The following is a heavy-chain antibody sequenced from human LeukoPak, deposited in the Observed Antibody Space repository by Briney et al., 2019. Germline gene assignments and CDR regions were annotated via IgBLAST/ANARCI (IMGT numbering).Heavy chain of an antibody. CDR2: INPSGGST. J-gene: IGHJ4*02. V-gene: IGHV1-46*01. D-gene: IGHD2-21*02. CDR1: GYTFTGYY. CDR3: ARGDSYCGGDCYSLWIDY. Sequence: GASVKVSCKASGYTFTGYYMHWVRQAPGQGLEWMGIINPSGGSTSYAQKFQGRVTMTRDMSTSTVYMELSSLRSEDTAVYYCARGDSYCGGDCYSLWIDYWGQGTLVTVSS.